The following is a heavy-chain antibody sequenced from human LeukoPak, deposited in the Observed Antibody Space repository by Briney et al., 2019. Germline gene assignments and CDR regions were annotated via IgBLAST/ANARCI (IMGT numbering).Heavy chain of an antibody. Sequence: SGTLSLTCAASGGSISSSNWWSWVRQPPGKGLEWIGEIYHSGSTNYNPSLKSRVTISVDKSKNQFSLKLSSVTAADTAVYYCASNTEGQQLGLNWGQGTLVTVSS. J-gene: IGHJ4*02. CDR2: IYHSGST. V-gene: IGHV4-4*02. CDR3: ASNTEGQQLGLN. D-gene: IGHD6-13*01. CDR1: GGSISSSNW.